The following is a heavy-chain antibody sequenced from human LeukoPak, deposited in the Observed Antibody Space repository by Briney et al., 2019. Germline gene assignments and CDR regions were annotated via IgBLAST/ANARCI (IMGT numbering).Heavy chain of an antibody. V-gene: IGHV3-30*04. CDR1: GFTFSSYA. D-gene: IGHD3-16*01. CDR2: ISYHGSNK. J-gene: IGHJ5*02. Sequence: GGSLRLSCAASGFTFSSYAMHWVRQAPGKGLEWVAVISYHGSNKYYADSVKGRFTISRDNSKNTLYLQMNSLRAEDTAVYYCARDESLLRLGTPTSWGQGTLVTVSS. CDR3: ARDESLLRLGTPTS.